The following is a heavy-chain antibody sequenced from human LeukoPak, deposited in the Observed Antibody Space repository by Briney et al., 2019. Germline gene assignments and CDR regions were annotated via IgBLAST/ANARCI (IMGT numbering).Heavy chain of an antibody. CDR2: IIPIFGTA. CDR1: GYTFTSYG. J-gene: IGHJ4*02. CDR3: ARRTAMDSYFDY. D-gene: IGHD5-18*01. Sequence: GASVKVSCKASGYTFTSYGISWVRQAPGQGLEWMGGIIPIFGTANYAQKFQGRVTITADESTSTAYMELSSLRSEDTAVYYCARRTAMDSYFDYWGQGTLVTVSS. V-gene: IGHV1-69*13.